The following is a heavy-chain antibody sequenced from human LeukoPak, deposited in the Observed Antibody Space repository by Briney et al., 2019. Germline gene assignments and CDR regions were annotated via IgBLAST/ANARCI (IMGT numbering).Heavy chain of an antibody. D-gene: IGHD3-10*01. V-gene: IGHV1-2*04. Sequence: GASVKVSCKASGGTFSSYAISWVRQAPGQGLEWMGWINPNSGGTNYAQKFQGWVTMTRDTSISTAYMELSRLRSDDTAVYYCARDGDYYYYGMDVWGQGTTVTVSS. CDR3: ARDGDYYYYGMDV. J-gene: IGHJ6*02. CDR2: INPNSGGT. CDR1: GGTFSSYA.